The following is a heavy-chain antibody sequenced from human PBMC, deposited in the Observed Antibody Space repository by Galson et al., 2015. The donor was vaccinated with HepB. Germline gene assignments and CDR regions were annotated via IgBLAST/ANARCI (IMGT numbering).Heavy chain of an antibody. CDR2: TYYRAKWYY. D-gene: IGHD6-6*01. Sequence: CAISGDSVSSSSAAWNWIRQSPSRGLEWLGRTYYRAKWYYDYAVSVKSRITINPDTSRNQFPLQLNFVTPEDTAVYYCARGYSSSYGYWGQGTLVTASS. V-gene: IGHV6-1*01. CDR3: ARGYSSSYGY. CDR1: GDSVSSSSAA. J-gene: IGHJ4*02.